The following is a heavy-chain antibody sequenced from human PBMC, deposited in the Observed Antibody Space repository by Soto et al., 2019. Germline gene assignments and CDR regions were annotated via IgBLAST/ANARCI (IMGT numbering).Heavy chain of an antibody. D-gene: IGHD6-13*01. V-gene: IGHV3-23*01. J-gene: IGHJ5*02. CDR2: ISGDGGTT. CDR3: ARTVSAAGNNWFDP. CDR1: GFTLSSYS. Sequence: GALRLSCAASGFTLSSYSMSWVRQAPGKGLEWVSVISGDGGTTYYADSVEGRFTISRDNSRNTLYLQMNSLRAEDTAVYYCARTVSAAGNNWFDPWGQGTLVTVSS.